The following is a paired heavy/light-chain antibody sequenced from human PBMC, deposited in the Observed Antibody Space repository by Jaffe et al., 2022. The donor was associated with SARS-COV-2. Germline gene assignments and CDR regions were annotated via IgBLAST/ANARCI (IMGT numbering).Light chain of an antibody. CDR1: QSVSSY. V-gene: IGKV3-11*01. CDR3: QVGVT. J-gene: IGKJ3*01. Sequence: EIVLTQSPATLCLSPGERATLSCRASQSVSSYLAWYQHKPGQAPRLLISDASNRATGIPARFSGSGSGTDFTLTISSLEPEDFAVYYCQVGVTFGPGTKVDI. CDR2: DAS.
Heavy chain of an antibody. CDR1: GYTFTRFY. J-gene: IGHJ6*02. D-gene: IGHD1-7*01. CDR3: ATARRAGTTDLFDYNYYDMDV. CDR2: INPSGGTT. Sequence: QVQLVQSGAEVKKPGASVKVSCKASGYTFTRFYMHWVRQAPGQGLEWMGLINPSGGTTIYAQNFKGRVTVTSDTSTNTVYMELSSLRSEDTAVFYCATARRAGTTDLFDYNYYDMDVWGQGTTVIVSS. V-gene: IGHV1-46*01.